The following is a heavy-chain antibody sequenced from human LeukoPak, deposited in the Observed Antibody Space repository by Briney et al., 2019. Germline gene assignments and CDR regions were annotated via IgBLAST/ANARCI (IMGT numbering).Heavy chain of an antibody. Sequence: GGSLRLSCAASGFTLSSYSMNWVRQAPGKGLEWVSVIYSGDSTSYADSVKGRFTISRDNSKNTLYLQMNSLRAEDTAVYYCARAEQWLAFDYWGQGTLVTVSS. CDR2: IYSGDST. V-gene: IGHV3-66*01. CDR3: ARAEQWLAFDY. D-gene: IGHD6-19*01. CDR1: GFTLSSYS. J-gene: IGHJ4*02.